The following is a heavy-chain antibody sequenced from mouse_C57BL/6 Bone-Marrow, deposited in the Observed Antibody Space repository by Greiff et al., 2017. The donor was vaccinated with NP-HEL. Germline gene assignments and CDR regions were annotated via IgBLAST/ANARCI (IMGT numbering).Heavy chain of an antibody. CDR1: GYTFTDYY. Sequence: DVQLQESGPVLVKPGASVKMSCKASGYTFTDYYMNWVKQSHGKSLEWIGVINPYNGGTSYNQKFKGKATLTVDKSSSTAYMELNSLTSEDSAVYYCARCDYDGGYYAMDYWGQGTSVTVSS. V-gene: IGHV1-19*01. J-gene: IGHJ4*01. D-gene: IGHD2-4*01. CDR3: ARCDYDGGYYAMDY. CDR2: INPYNGGT.